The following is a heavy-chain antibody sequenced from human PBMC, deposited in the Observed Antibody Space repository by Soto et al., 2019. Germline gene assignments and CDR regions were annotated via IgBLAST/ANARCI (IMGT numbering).Heavy chain of an antibody. D-gene: IGHD3-10*01. Sequence: ETLSLTCTVSGGSISSYYWSWIRQPPGKGLEWIGYIYYSGSTNYNPSLKSRVTISVDTSKNQFSLKLSSVTAADTAVYYCASSFYYGSGSYLDYWGQGTLVTVSS. CDR3: ASSFYYGSGSYLDY. CDR1: GGSISSYY. V-gene: IGHV4-59*01. CDR2: IYYSGST. J-gene: IGHJ4*02.